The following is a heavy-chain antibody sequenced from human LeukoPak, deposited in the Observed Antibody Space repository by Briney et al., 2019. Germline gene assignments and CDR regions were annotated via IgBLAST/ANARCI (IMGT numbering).Heavy chain of an antibody. CDR3: ARITYYDFWSGYSEGYYFDY. D-gene: IGHD3-3*01. Sequence: SETLSLTCAVYGGSFSGYYWSWIRQPPGKGLEWIGEINHSGSTNYNPSPRSRVTISVDTSKNQFSLKLSSVTAADTAVYYCARITYYDFWSGYSEGYYFDYWGQGTLVTVSS. V-gene: IGHV4-34*01. J-gene: IGHJ4*02. CDR1: GGSFSGYY. CDR2: INHSGST.